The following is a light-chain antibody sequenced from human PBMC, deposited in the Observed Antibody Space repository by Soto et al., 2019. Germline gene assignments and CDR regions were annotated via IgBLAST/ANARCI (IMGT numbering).Light chain of an antibody. J-gene: IGLJ1*01. Sequence: QSALSQPPSESGSRGQSVTFSCTGTSSDVGGYNYVSWYQHHPGKAPKLMIYDVSNRPSGVSNRFSGSKSGNTASLTISGLQPEDEADYYCSSYTTSNTRQIVFGTGTKVT. CDR2: DVS. CDR1: SSDVGGYNY. V-gene: IGLV2-14*03. CDR3: SSYTTSNTRQIV.